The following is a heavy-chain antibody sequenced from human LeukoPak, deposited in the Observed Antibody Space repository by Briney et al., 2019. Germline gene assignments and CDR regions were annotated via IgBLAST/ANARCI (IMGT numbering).Heavy chain of an antibody. CDR2: INSGGSNT. Sequence: GGSLRPSCTASGFTLSSYWMPWVRQAPGKGLVWVSHINSGGSNTSYAVSVRGRFTISRENAKNTLYPQMNSLRAEDTAVYYCARGPYYYDSSGYSFHWGQGTLVTVSS. CDR1: GFTLSSYW. CDR3: ARGPYYYDSSGYSFH. J-gene: IGHJ4*02. V-gene: IGHV3-74*01. D-gene: IGHD3-22*01.